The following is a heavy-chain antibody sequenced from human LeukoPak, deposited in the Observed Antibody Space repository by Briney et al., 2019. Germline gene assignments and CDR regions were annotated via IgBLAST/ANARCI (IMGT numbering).Heavy chain of an antibody. CDR1: GYTFTSYG. J-gene: IGHJ6*03. V-gene: IGHV1-18*01. D-gene: IGHD3-16*02. CDR3: ARGLSHFQYYYMDV. CDR2: ISAYNGNT. Sequence: GASVKVSCKASGYTFTSYGISWVRQAPGQGLEWMGWISAYNGNTNYAQKLQGRVTMTRDTSISTAYMELSRLRSDDTAVYYCARGLSHFQYYYMDVWGKGTTVTVSS.